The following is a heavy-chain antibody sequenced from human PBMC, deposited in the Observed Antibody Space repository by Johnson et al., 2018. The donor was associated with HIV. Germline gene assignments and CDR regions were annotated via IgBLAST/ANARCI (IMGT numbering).Heavy chain of an antibody. CDR1: GFTVSSNY. CDR2: IYSGGST. V-gene: IGHV3-66*01. CDR3: ARDLVSLEDAFDI. J-gene: IGHJ3*02. D-gene: IGHD3-16*02. Sequence: EVQLVESGGGVVRPGGSLRLSCAASGFTVSSNYMSWVRQAPGKGLEWVSVIYSGGSTYYADSVKGRFTISRDNSKNTLYLQMNSLRAEDTAVYYCARDLVSLEDAFDIWGQGTMVTVSS.